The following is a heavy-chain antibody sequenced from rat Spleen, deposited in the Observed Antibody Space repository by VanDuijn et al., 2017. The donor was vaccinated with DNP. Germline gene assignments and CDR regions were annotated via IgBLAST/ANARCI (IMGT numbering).Heavy chain of an antibody. D-gene: IGHD5-1*01. CDR3: KLGGAY. CDR2: ITNSGSDT. J-gene: IGHJ2*01. CDR1: GLTFSNYV. V-gene: IGHV5S13*01. Sequence: EVQLVESGGGLVQSGRSLKLSCAASGLTFSNYVMAWVRQAPTKGLEWVASITNSGSDTKYRDSVQGRFTISRDNAKNTLYLQMDSLRSEDTATYYCKLGGAYWGQGVMVTVSS.